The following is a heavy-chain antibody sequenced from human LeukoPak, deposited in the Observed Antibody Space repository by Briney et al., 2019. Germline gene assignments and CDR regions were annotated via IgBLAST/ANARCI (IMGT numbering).Heavy chain of an antibody. CDR1: GDSLRSSNR. CDR2: IYHSGTT. Sequence: SETLSLTCAVSGDSLRSSNRWSWVRQPPGKGLEWIGEIYHSGTTNYNPSLKSRVTISMDTSKNQFSLNLRSVTAADTAVYYCANKVYCSTTSCYHAGFWGQGTLVTVSS. V-gene: IGHV4-4*02. CDR3: ANKVYCSTTSCYHAGF. D-gene: IGHD2-2*01. J-gene: IGHJ4*02.